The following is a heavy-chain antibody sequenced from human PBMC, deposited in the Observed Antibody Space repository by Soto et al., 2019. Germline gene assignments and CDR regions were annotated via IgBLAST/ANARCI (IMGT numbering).Heavy chain of an antibody. CDR3: ARDPSTTGYYGLDV. J-gene: IGHJ6*02. V-gene: IGHV3-53*01. CDR1: GLTVKNYQ. Sequence: LRLSCAASGLTVKNYQMNWVRQAPGKGLEWVSVIYSGGATYYPDSVKGRFTTIRDTSKNTVYLQMNSLRADDTAMYYCARDPSTTGYYGLDVWGQGTTVTVSS. CDR2: IYSGGAT.